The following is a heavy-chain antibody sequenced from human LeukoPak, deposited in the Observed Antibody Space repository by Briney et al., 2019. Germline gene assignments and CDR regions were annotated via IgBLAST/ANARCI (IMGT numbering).Heavy chain of an antibody. CDR1: GGSISSSSSY. J-gene: IGHJ4*02. V-gene: IGHV4-39*07. CDR3: ASRTLGRSGSWFAY. CDR2: NYYSGST. Sequence: PSETLSLTCTVSGGSISSSSSYWGWIRQPPGKGLEWIGTNYYSGSTYYNPSLKSRVTISVDTSKNQFSLKLSSVTAADTAVYYCASRTLGRSGSWFAYWGQGTLVTVSS. D-gene: IGHD1-26*01.